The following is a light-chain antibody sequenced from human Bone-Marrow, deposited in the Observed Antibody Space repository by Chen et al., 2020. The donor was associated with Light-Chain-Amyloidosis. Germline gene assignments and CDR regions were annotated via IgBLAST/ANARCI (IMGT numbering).Light chain of an antibody. Sequence: QSVLTQPPSVSGAPGQRVTISCSGSRSNVGAGYDVQWYQQLPETAPKLLIYGNNDRPSGVPDRFSGSKSGTSASLVITGLQAEDEAEYYCQSYDTTLSGSVFGGGTKLTVL. V-gene: IGLV1-40*01. J-gene: IGLJ2*01. CDR3: QSYDTTLSGSV. CDR2: GNN. CDR1: RSNVGAGYD.